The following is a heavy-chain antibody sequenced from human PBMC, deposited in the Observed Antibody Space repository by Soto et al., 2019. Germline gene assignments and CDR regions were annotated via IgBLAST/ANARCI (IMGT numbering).Heavy chain of an antibody. CDR1: GFTFRDFA. CDR3: AKDSPRSGRHQDLEY. CDR2: RTPVGEST. J-gene: IGHJ4*02. Sequence: LRLSCVASGFTFRDFAMAWVRQAAGDGLEWVSARTPVGESTHYMDSVSRRFTIYRDNAKNTLYLQINSLTAADTAVYYCAKDSPRSGRHQDLEYWGQGTLVTVSS. V-gene: IGHV3-23*01. D-gene: IGHD1-26*01.